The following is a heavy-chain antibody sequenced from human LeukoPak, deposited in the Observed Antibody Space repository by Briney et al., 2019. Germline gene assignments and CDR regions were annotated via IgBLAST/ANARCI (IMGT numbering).Heavy chain of an antibody. D-gene: IGHD6-13*01. CDR2: IYTSGST. V-gene: IGHV4-61*02. CDR3: ARGYSTWSLDY. CDR1: GGSISSGSYY. Sequence: SQPLSPTCTVSGGSISSGSYYWSWIRQPAGKGLEWIGRIYTSGSTDYNPSLKSRVTISVDTSKNQFSLELSSVTAADTAAYYCARGYSTWSLDYWGQGTLVTVSS. J-gene: IGHJ4*02.